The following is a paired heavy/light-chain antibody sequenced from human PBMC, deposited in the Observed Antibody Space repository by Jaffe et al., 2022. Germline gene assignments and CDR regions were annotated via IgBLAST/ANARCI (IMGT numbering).Heavy chain of an antibody. CDR3: AHSRITIFGVVPLGDYFDY. V-gene: IGHV2-5*01. D-gene: IGHD3-3*01. CDR1: GFSLSTSGVG. J-gene: IGHJ4*02. Sequence: QITLKESGPTLVKPTQTLTLTCTFSGFSLSTSGVGVGWIRQPPGKALEWLALIYWNDDKRYSPSLKSRLTITKDTSKNQVVLTMTNMDPVDTATYYCAHSRITIFGVVPLGDYFDYWGQGTLVTVSS. CDR2: IYWNDDK.
Light chain of an antibody. J-gene: IGLJ2*01. CDR1: ALPKQY. CDR2: KDS. CDR3: QSADSSGTQEV. Sequence: SYELTQPPSVSVSPGQTARITCSGDALPKQYAYWYQQKPGQAPVLVIYKDSERPSGIPERFSGSSSGTTVTLTISGVQAEDEADYYCQSADSSGTQEVFGGGTKLTVL. V-gene: IGLV3-25*03.